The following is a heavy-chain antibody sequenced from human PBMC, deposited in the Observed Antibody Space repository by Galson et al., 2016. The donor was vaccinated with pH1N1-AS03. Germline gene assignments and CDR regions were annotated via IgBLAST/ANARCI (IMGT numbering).Heavy chain of an antibody. CDR3: ARDRHYYDYIWGTYRHDWYFDL. CDR1: GFTFSSHG. V-gene: IGHV3-33*01. J-gene: IGHJ2*01. Sequence: CAASGFTFSSHGMHWVRQTPGKGLEWVAVIWHDGSEKYYADSVKGRFTISRDNSKNTLYLQMNSLRAEDTAVYYCARDRHYYDYIWGTYRHDWYFDLWGRGTLVTVSS. CDR2: IWHDGSEK. D-gene: IGHD3-16*02.